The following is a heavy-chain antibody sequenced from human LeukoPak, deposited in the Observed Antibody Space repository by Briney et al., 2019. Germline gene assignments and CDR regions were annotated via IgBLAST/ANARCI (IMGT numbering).Heavy chain of an antibody. CDR2: IWSDGGNK. CDR3: AKGSTTFDY. J-gene: IGHJ4*02. D-gene: IGHD2/OR15-2a*01. Sequence: GESLKISCVASGFTFSNYGMHWVRQAPGKGLEWVAVIWSDGGNKFYRDSVKGRLTISRDNSKNTLYLQMNSMSAEDTAVYCCAKGSTTFDYWGQGTLITVSS. CDR1: GFTFSNYG. V-gene: IGHV3-33*06.